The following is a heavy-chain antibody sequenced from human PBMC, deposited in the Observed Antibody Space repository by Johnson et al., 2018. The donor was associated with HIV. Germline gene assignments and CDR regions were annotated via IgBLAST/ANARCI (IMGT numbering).Heavy chain of an antibody. Sequence: QVQLVESGGGLVQPGGSLRLSCAASGFTFYSYGMHWVRQAPGQGLEWVAFTAHDESITHYADSVKGRFTMSRDNSKSTLNLQMNSLRAEDTAIYYCAKDDNLGVWYSDAVDVWGQGTVVTVSS. CDR1: GFTFYSYG. CDR3: AKDDNLGVWYSDAVDV. D-gene: IGHD6-19*01. V-gene: IGHV3-30*02. J-gene: IGHJ3*01. CDR2: TAHDESIT.